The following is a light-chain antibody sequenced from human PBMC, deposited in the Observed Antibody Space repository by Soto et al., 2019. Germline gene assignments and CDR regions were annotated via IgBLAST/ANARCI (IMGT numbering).Light chain of an antibody. Sequence: IVLTQSPGTLSLSPGERATLSCRASQTVSKNYLAWLQQNSGQAPRLLISGAFNRATGIPDRFSGSGTGTDFTLIISRLEPEDFTMYYCQQYASAPLTFGGGTKVDIK. CDR2: GAF. V-gene: IGKV3-20*01. J-gene: IGKJ4*01. CDR1: QTVSKNY. CDR3: QQYASAPLT.